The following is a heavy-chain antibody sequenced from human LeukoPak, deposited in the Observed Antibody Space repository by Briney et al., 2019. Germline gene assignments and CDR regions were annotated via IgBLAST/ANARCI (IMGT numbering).Heavy chain of an antibody. CDR1: GFTVSSSC. D-gene: IGHD1-26*01. J-gene: IGHJ3*02. CDR3: ARDLIVGANHDAFDI. Sequence: PGGSLRLSCAASGFTVSSSCMSWVRQAPGKGLEWVSLIYSGGSTYYADSVKGRFTISRDNSKNTLYLQMNSLRAEDTAVYYCARDLIVGANHDAFDIWGQGTMVTVSS. CDR2: IYSGGST. V-gene: IGHV3-53*01.